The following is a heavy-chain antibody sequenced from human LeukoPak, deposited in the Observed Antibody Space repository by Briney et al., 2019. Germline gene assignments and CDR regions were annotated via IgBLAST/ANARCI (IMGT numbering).Heavy chain of an antibody. CDR1: GGSFSGYY. CDR3: ALKSEYYDILTDFHIRRYYFDY. D-gene: IGHD3-9*01. CDR2: INHSGST. V-gene: IGHV4-34*01. J-gene: IGHJ4*02. Sequence: PSETLSLTCAVYGGSFSGYYWSWIRQPPGKGLEWIGEINHSGSTNYNPSLKSRVTISVDTSKNQFSLKLSSVTAADTAVYYCALKSEYYDILTDFHIRRYYFDYWGQGTLVTVSS.